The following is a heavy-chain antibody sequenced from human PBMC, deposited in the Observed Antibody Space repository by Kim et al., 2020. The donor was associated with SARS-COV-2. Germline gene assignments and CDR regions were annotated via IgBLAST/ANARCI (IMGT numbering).Heavy chain of an antibody. Sequence: GGSLRLSCAASGFTVSSNYMSWVRQAPGKGLEWVSVIYSGGSTYNADSVKGRFTISRDNTKNTLYLQVNSLRAEDTSVYYCARHLSSYGSYFYYWGQGTLVTVSS. CDR1: GFTVSSNY. J-gene: IGHJ4*03. V-gene: IGHV3-66*04. CDR3: ARHLSSYGSYFYY. CDR2: IYSGGST. D-gene: IGHD5-18*01.